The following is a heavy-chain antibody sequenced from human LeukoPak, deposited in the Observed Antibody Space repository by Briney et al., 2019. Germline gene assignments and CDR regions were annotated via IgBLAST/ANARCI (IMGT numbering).Heavy chain of an antibody. CDR2: IYYSGST. Sequence: SDPLSLPCTVSGRSHSSHYWSWIRHPPGRGVEWFWYIYYSGSTSYNPSLKRRVTISVDTSKNQFSLTLSSVTAADTAVYYCARHGDNGDQVYYWGQGNLVTVSS. J-gene: IGHJ4*02. CDR3: ARHGDNGDQVYY. D-gene: IGHD4-17*01. V-gene: IGHV4-59*08. CDR1: GRSHSSHY.